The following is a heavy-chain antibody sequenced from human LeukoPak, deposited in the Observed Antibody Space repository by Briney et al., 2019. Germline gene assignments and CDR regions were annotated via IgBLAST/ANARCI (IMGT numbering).Heavy chain of an antibody. V-gene: IGHV3-30*02. CDR1: GFTFSRFG. CDR3: AKDQGLYND. D-gene: IGHD1-14*01. Sequence: SGGSLRLSCAASGFTFSRFGMHWVRQAPGQGLEWVAFILYDGTKKYYADSVKGRFTISRDNSRNTLSLQMNSLRAEDTAVYYCAKDQGLYNDWGQGTLVTVSS. CDR2: ILYDGTKK. J-gene: IGHJ4*02.